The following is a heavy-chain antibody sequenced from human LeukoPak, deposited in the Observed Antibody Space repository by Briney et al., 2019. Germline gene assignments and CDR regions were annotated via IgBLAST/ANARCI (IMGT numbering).Heavy chain of an antibody. J-gene: IGHJ4*02. CDR1: GFTFNSYS. Sequence: PGGSLRLSCAASGFTFNSYSLNWVRQAPGKGLEWLSYIKSDRTTIYYANSLKGRFTITRDNARNSLYLQMNSLRDEDTAVSYCARDRDWAFDYWGPGTLVTVSS. D-gene: IGHD3/OR15-3a*01. CDR2: IKSDRTTI. CDR3: ARDRDWAFDY. V-gene: IGHV3-48*02.